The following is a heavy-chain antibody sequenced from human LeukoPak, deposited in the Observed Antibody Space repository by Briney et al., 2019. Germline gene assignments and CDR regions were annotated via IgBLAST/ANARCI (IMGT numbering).Heavy chain of an antibody. CDR1: GFTSGSNY. V-gene: IGHV3-7*01. CDR2: IREDGGEQ. CDR3: ERESVVNYYDGSCYSIRDDAFDI. J-gene: IGHJ3*02. D-gene: IGHD3-22*01. Sequence: GGSLRLSCAASGFTSGSNYMTWVRQAPGKGLEWVANIREDGGEQFYGDSVKGRFTVSRDNATNSVYLQMNSLRADDTAVYYCERESVVNYYDGSCYSIRDDAFDIWGQGTMVTVSS.